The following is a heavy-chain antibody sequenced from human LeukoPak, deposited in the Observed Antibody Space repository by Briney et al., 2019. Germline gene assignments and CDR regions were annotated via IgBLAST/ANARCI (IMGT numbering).Heavy chain of an antibody. CDR3: ARDLEQLVRGTLDY. J-gene: IGHJ4*02. V-gene: IGHV3-30-3*01. CDR2: ISYDGSNK. D-gene: IGHD6-13*01. CDR1: GFTFSSYA. Sequence: GGSLRLSCAASGFTFSSYAMHWVRQAPGKGLEWVAVISYDGSNKYYADSVKGRFTISRDNSKNTLYLQMNSLRAEDTAVYYCARDLEQLVRGTLDYWGQGTLVTVSS.